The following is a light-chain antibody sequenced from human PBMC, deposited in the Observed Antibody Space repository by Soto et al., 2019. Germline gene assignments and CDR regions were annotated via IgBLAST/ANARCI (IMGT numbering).Light chain of an antibody. CDR3: QQRSNWFLT. J-gene: IGKJ4*01. Sequence: ELVLTQSPATLSLSPGERATLSCRASQSVSRYLAWYQQKPGQAPRLLIYDASNRATGTPGRFSGSGSGTDFTLTISSLETEDFAVYYCQQRSNWFLTFGGGTKVELQ. V-gene: IGKV3-11*01. CDR1: QSVSRY. CDR2: DAS.